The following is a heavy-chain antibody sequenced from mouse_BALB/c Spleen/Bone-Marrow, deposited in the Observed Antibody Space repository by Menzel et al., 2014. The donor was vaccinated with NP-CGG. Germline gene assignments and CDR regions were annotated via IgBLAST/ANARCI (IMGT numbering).Heavy chain of an antibody. CDR3: ARVVYCDYDVWFAY. J-gene: IGHJ3*01. Sequence: EVKVVESGGGLVKPGGSLKLSCAASGFTFSSYAMSWVRQTPEKRLEWVASISSGGSTYYPDSVKGRFTISRDNARNILYLQMSSLRSEDTAMYYCARVVYCDYDVWFAYWGQGTLVTVSA. CDR2: ISSGGST. D-gene: IGHD2-4*01. CDR1: GFTFSSYA. V-gene: IGHV5-6-5*01.